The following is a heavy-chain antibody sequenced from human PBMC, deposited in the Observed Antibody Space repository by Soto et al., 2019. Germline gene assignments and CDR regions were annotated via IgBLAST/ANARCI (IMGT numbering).Heavy chain of an antibody. J-gene: IGHJ4*02. CDR3: ARGPFWSGYTFDY. CDR1: GYTFTGYY. CDR2: INPNSGGT. D-gene: IGHD3-3*01. V-gene: IGHV1-2*02. Sequence: ASVKVSCKASGYTFTGYYMHWVRQAPGQGLEWMGWINPNSGGTNYAQKFQGRVTMTRDTSISTAYMELSRLRSDDTAVYYCARGPFWSGYTFDYWGQGTLVTVSS.